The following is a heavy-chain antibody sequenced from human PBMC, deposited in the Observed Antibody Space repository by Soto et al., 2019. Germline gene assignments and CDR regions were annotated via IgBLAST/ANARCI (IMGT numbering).Heavy chain of an antibody. V-gene: IGHV1-69*01. D-gene: IGHD3-16*02. J-gene: IGHJ4*02. CDR1: GYIFKNYA. Sequence: QVQLVQSGAEVKETGSSVKVSCKSSGYIFKNYAVTWLRQAPGQGLEWMGGIIPVFGTPDYSQKFRGRGTITADESTSTVYMELRSLTSEDTAVYYCARHLYDYVWGSYRHWGQGTLVTVSS. CDR2: IIPVFGTP. CDR3: ARHLYDYVWGSYRH.